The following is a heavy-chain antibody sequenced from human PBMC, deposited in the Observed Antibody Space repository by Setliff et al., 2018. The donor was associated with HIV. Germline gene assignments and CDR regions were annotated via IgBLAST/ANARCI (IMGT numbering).Heavy chain of an antibody. V-gene: IGHV4-39*01. CDR1: SGSISSTTHY. CDR2: VYYSGST. J-gene: IGHJ1*01. D-gene: IGHD1-26*01. CDR3: ARLGGGKWELTV. Sequence: SETLSLTCTVSSGSISSTTHYWGWVRQPPGQGLEWIGSVYYSGSTSYSPSLTSRVTISVDTSKNQFSLKLNSVTAADTAAYYSARLGGGKWELTVWGQGTLVTVSS.